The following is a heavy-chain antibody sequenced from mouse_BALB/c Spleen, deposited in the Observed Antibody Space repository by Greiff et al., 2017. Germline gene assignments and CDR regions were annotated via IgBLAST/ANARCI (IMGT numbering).Heavy chain of an antibody. V-gene: IGHV1-14*01. CDR3: ARYGSSPYWYFDV. CDR2: INPYNDGT. CDR1: GYTFTSYV. Sequence: VQLKQSGPELVKPGASVKMSCKASGYTFTSYVMHWVKQKPGQGLEWIGYINPYNDGTKYNEKFKGKATLTSDKSSSTAYMELSSLTSEDSAVYYCARYGSSPYWYFDVWGAGTTVTVSS. D-gene: IGHD1-1*01. J-gene: IGHJ1*01.